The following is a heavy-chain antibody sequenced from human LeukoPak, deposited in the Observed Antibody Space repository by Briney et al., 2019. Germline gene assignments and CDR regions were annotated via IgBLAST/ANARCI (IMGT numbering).Heavy chain of an antibody. D-gene: IGHD5-12*01. V-gene: IGHV3-21*01. CDR1: GFTFSSYS. J-gene: IGHJ6*02. CDR3: ARERRVSGYDYVDYYGMDV. Sequence: SGGSLRLSCAASGFTFSSYSMNWVRQAPGKGLEWVSSISSSSSYIYHADSVKGRFTISRDNAKNSLYLQMNSLRAEDTAVYYCARERRVSGYDYVDYYGMDVWGQGTTVTVSS. CDR2: ISSSSSYI.